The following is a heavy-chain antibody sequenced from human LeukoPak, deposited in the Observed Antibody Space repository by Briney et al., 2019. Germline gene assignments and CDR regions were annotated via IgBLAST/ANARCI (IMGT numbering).Heavy chain of an antibody. D-gene: IGHD2-2*01. CDR3: AKGTLDIVVVPAAPKVYYFDY. J-gene: IGHJ4*02. CDR2: ISGIGDNT. CDR1: GFTFTNYV. Sequence: PGGSLRLSCAVSGFTFTNYVMSWVRQAPGKGLEWVSSISGIGDNTYYADSVKGRFTISRDNSKNTLYLQMNSLRAEDTAVYYCAKGTLDIVVVPAAPKVYYFDYWGQGTLVTVSS. V-gene: IGHV3-23*01.